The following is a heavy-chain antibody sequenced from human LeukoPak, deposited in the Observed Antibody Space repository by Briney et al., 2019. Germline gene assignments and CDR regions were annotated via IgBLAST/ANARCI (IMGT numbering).Heavy chain of an antibody. Sequence: ASVKVSCKASGYTFTSYGISWVRQAPGQGLERMGWISAYNGNTNYAQKLQGRVTMTRDTSTSTVYMELSSLRSEDTAVYYCARHPNTAMVTYYYYGMDVWGQGTTVAVSS. CDR2: ISAYNGNT. J-gene: IGHJ6*02. CDR1: GYTFTSYG. CDR3: ARHPNTAMVTYYYYGMDV. V-gene: IGHV1-18*01. D-gene: IGHD5-18*01.